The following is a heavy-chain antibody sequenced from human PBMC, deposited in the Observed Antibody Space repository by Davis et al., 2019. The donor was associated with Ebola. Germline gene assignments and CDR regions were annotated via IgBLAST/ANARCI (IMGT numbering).Heavy chain of an antibody. Sequence: PGGSLRLSCAVSGFTFSSYDMHWVRQAPGKGLEWVAVMSYDGNNKYYADSAKGRFTVSRDNSKNTLYLQMNSLRAEDTAVYYCAKDRRGDFWSGYVLYYWGQGTLVTVSS. CDR1: GFTFSSYD. J-gene: IGHJ4*02. CDR3: AKDRRGDFWSGYVLYY. D-gene: IGHD3-3*01. V-gene: IGHV3-30*18. CDR2: MSYDGNNK.